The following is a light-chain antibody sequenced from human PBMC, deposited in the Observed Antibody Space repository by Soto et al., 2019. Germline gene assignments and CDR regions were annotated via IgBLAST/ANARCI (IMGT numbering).Light chain of an antibody. J-gene: IGKJ1*01. V-gene: IGKV1-27*01. CDR2: AAS. CDR1: QGIIDY. CDR3: QKYDTAPQT. Sequence: DIQMTQSPSSLSASVGDTVTITCRASQGIIDYLAWYQQRPGKVPKLLIYAASTLQTGVPSRFSGSGAGTDFTLTIRSLQHEDVANYYCQKYDTAPQTFGQVTKVEIK.